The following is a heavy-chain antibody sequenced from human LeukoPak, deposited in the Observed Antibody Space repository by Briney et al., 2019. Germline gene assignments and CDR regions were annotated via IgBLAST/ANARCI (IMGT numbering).Heavy chain of an antibody. CDR1: GFTFSSYA. D-gene: IGHD2-2*01. CDR2: ISGSGGST. V-gene: IGHV3-23*01. Sequence: GGSLRLSCAASGFTFSSYAMSWVLQAPGKGLEWVSAISGSGGSTYYADSVKGRFTISRDNSKNTLYLQMNSLRAEDTAVYYCAKIPDNVVVPAAMLSPGWFDPWGQGTLVTVSS. CDR3: AKIPDNVVVPAAMLSPGWFDP. J-gene: IGHJ5*02.